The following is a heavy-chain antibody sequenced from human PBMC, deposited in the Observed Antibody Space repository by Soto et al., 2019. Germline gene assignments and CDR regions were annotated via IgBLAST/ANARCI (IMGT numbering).Heavy chain of an antibody. D-gene: IGHD3-10*01. CDR3: ARGGITMVRGVMAY. CDR1: GGTLSSYA. J-gene: IGHJ4*02. V-gene: IGHV1-69*13. Sequence: GASLKVDCKASGGTLSSYAISWVRQAPGQGLEWMGGIIPIFGTANYAQKFQGRVTITADESTSTAYMELSSLRSEDTAVYYCARGGITMVRGVMAYWGQGTLVTVSS. CDR2: IIPIFGTA.